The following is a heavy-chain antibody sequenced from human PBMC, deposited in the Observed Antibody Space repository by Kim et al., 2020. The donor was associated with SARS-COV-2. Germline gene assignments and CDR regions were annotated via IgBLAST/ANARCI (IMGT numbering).Heavy chain of an antibody. CDR2: INRNSGSI. Sequence: GGSLRLSCAASGFTFDDYAMHWVRQAPGKGLEWVSGINRNSGSIGYADSVKGRFTISRDNAKNSLYLQMNSLRDEDTALYFCAKGTNITPRPSLYYYYYGMDVWGQGTTVTVSS. CDR3: AKGTNITPRPSLYYYYYGMDV. J-gene: IGHJ6*02. V-gene: IGHV3-9*01. D-gene: IGHD6-6*01. CDR1: GFTFDDYA.